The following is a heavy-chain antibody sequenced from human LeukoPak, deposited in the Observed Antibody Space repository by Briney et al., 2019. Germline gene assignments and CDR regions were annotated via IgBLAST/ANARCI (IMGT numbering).Heavy chain of an antibody. CDR2: ISYDGSNK. Sequence: GGSLRLSCAASGFTFSSYGMHWVRQAPGKGLEWVAVISYDGSNKYYADSVKGRFTISRDNSKNTLYLQMNSLRAEDTAVYYCAKVAGTYYYDSSGYYAFDYWGQGTLVTVSS. CDR3: AKVAGTYYYDSSGYYAFDY. J-gene: IGHJ4*02. CDR1: GFTFSSYG. D-gene: IGHD3-22*01. V-gene: IGHV3-30*18.